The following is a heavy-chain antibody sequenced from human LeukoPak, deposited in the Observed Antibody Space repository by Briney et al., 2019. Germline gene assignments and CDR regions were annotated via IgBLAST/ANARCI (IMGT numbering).Heavy chain of an antibody. CDR3: ARDAPAFSETASFDY. CDR2: IIPILGIA. J-gene: IGHJ4*02. V-gene: IGHV1-69*04. Sequence: SVKVSCKASGGTFSSYAISWVRQAPGQGLEWMGRIIPILGIADYAQKFQGRVTITADKSTSTAYMELSSLRSEDTAVYYCARDAPAFSETASFDYWGQGTLVTVSS. CDR1: GGTFSSYA. D-gene: IGHD2/OR15-2a*01.